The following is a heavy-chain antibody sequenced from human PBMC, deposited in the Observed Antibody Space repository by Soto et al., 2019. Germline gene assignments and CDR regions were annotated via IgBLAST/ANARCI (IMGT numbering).Heavy chain of an antibody. V-gene: IGHV2-70*01. CDR2: IDWDDDR. D-gene: IGHD2-21*01. CDR3: ARGVSAFDS. CDR1: GFSLSTSGMC. J-gene: IGHJ3*02. Sequence: LVNPTETLTLTCTFSGFSLSTSGMCVSWIRQPPGKALEWLALIDWDDDRYYTTSLKTRLTISKDTSKNQVVLTMTNMDPVDTATYDSARGVSAFDSWGQGTMVTVSS.